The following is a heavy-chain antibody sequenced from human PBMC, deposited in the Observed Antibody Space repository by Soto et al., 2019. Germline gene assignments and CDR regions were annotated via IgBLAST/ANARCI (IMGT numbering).Heavy chain of an antibody. CDR3: AHIMITYGGVIGLDAFDN. V-gene: IGHV2-5*02. J-gene: IGHJ3*02. Sequence: SGPTLVNPTPTLTLTCTFSGFSLNTRGVGVGWIRQPPGKALEWLAVIYWDDDRRYSPSLNSRLTITKDTSRNQVVLTMTNMDPVDTATYYCAHIMITYGGVIGLDAFDNWGQGTMVTV. CDR1: GFSLNTRGVG. D-gene: IGHD3-16*02. CDR2: IYWDDDR.